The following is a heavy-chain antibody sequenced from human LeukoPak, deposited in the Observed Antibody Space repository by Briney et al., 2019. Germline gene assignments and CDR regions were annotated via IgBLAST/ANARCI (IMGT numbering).Heavy chain of an antibody. J-gene: IGHJ4*02. D-gene: IGHD5-18*01. CDR3: AREPAMVTGIDY. CDR1: GFTFISYS. V-gene: IGHV3-21*01. CDR2: ISSSSSYI. Sequence: GGSLRLSCAASGFTFISYSMNWVRQAPGKGLEWVSSISSSSSYIYYADSVKGRFTISRDNAKNSLYLQMNSLRAEDTAVYYCAREPAMVTGIDYWGQGTLVTVSS.